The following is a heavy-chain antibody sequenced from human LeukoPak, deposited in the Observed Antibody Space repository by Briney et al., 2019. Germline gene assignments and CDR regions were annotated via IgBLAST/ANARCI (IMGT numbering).Heavy chain of an antibody. J-gene: IGHJ5*02. Sequence: ASETLSLTCTVSGGSISNYYWSWIRQPPGKRLEWIGYIYYSGSTNYNPSLKSRLTISVDTSKNQFSLKLSSVTAADTAVYYCARLGKPKYCSSTSCPRGWFDPWGQGTLVTVSS. V-gene: IGHV4-59*12. CDR2: IYYSGST. CDR3: ARLGKPKYCSSTSCPRGWFDP. CDR1: GGSISNYY. D-gene: IGHD2-2*01.